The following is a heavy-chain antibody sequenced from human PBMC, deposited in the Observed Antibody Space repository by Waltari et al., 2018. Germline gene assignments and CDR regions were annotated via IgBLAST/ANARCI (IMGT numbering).Heavy chain of an antibody. Sequence: QVQLVESGGGVVQPGRSLRLSCAASGFTFSSYGMHWVSRAPGKGLEWVAVISYDGSNTYYADSVKGRFTISRDNSKNTLYLQMNSLRAEDTAVYYCARNLKYYYDSSAQSYWGQGTLVTVSS. CDR1: GFTFSSYG. D-gene: IGHD3-22*01. CDR3: ARNLKYYYDSSAQSY. CDR2: ISYDGSNT. V-gene: IGHV3-30*03. J-gene: IGHJ4*02.